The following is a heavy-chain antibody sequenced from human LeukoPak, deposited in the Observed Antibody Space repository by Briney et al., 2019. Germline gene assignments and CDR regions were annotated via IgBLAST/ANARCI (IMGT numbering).Heavy chain of an antibody. J-gene: IGHJ6*02. V-gene: IGHV3-21*06. CDR1: GFTFRNYN. CDR2: ISSTSSYI. CDR3: ARALWSGPVYYGMDV. Sequence: GGSLRLSCAASGFTFRNYNFYWVRQAPGKGLEWVSSISSTSSYIYYADSVKGRFTISRDNAKNSLYLQMNSLRAEDTAVYYCARALWSGPVYYGMDVWGQGTTVTVSS. D-gene: IGHD3-10*01.